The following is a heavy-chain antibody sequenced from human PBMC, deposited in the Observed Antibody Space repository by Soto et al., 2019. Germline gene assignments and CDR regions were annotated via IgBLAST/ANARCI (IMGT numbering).Heavy chain of an antibody. CDR1: GGSISSYY. V-gene: IGHV4-59*08. CDR3: ARRWGPTFDY. D-gene: IGHD3-16*01. CDR2: IYYSGST. Sequence: QVQLQESGPGLVKRSETLSLTCTVSGGSISSYYWSWIRQPPGKGLEWIGYIYYSGSTNYNPSLKSRVTISVDTSKNQFSLKLSSVTAADTAVYYCARRWGPTFDYWGQGTLVTVSS. J-gene: IGHJ4*02.